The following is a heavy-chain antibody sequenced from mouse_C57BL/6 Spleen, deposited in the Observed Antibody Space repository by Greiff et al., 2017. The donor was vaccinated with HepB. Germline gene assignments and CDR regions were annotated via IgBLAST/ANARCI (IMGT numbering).Heavy chain of an antibody. CDR3: ARGGRRGYAMDY. CDR1: GFTFSSYA. J-gene: IGHJ4*01. CDR2: ISDGGSYT. Sequence: EVKLVESGGGLVKPGGSLKLSCAASGFTFSSYAMSWVRQTPEKRLEWVATISDGGSYTYYPDNVKGRFTISRDNAKNNLYLQMSHLKSEDTAMYYCARGGRRGYAMDYWVKEPQSPSPQ. V-gene: IGHV5-4*03.